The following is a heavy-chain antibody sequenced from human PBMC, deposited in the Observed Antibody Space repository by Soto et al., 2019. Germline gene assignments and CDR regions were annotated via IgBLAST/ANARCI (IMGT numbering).Heavy chain of an antibody. J-gene: IGHJ4*02. CDR1: ETTFRSDS. CDR3: ATTYCSGGYCFSSEY. CDR2: ITSDSSDI. Sequence: GGSLRLSFAAAETTFRSDSRIWVRKAPGKGLEWVASITSDSSDIYYEDSVKGRFTISRDNGENSLYLQMTSLGAEDTGVYYCATTYCSGGYCFSSEYWGQGVLVTVSS. V-gene: IGHV3-21*01. D-gene: IGHD2-15*01.